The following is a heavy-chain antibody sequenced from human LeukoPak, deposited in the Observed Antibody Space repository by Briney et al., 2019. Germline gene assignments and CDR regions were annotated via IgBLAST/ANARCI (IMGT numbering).Heavy chain of an antibody. CDR1: GFTFSSYA. V-gene: IGHV3-23*01. Sequence: GGSLRLSCAASGFTFSSYAMSWVRQAPGKGLEWVSAISGSGGSTYYADSVKGRFTISRDNSKNTLYLQMNSLRAEDTAVYYCARGMGARGYEDELFDYWGQGTLVTVSS. CDR3: ARGMGARGYEDELFDY. J-gene: IGHJ4*02. D-gene: IGHD5-18*01. CDR2: ISGSGGST.